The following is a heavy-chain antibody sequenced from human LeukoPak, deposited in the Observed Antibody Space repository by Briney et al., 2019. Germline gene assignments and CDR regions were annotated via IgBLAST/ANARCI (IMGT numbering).Heavy chain of an antibody. CDR3: AGYSSSSRGGYFDY. V-gene: IGHV4-59*08. J-gene: IGHJ4*02. CDR1: GGSISSCY. CDR2: IYYSGST. Sequence: SETLSLTCTVSGGSISSCYWSWIRQPPGKGLEWIGYIYYSGSTNYNPSLKSRVTISVDTSKNQFSLKLSSVTAADTAVYYCAGYSSSSRGGYFDYWGQGTLVTVSS. D-gene: IGHD6-6*01.